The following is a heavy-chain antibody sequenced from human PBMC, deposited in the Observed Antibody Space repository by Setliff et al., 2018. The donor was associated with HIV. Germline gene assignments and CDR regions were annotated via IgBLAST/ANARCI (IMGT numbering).Heavy chain of an antibody. J-gene: IGHJ4*02. Sequence: PSETLSLTCNVSAGSFITGDDYWAWIRQPPGKGLGWIGTIYYSGSTNYNPSLKSRVTISVDTSKNQFSLKLSSVTAADTAVYYCARHKSQPYYFDYWGQGTLVTVS. V-gene: IGHV4-39*01. CDR2: IYYSGST. CDR1: AGSFITGDDY. CDR3: ARHKSQPYYFDY.